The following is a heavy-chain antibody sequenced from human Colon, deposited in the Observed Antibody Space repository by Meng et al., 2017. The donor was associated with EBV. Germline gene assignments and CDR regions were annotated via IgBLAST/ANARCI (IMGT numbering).Heavy chain of an antibody. D-gene: IGHD5-24*01. Sequence: QVQLQESGPGRVKPSQTLSLTCTVSGGSISSGGFYWSWIRQHPGKGLEWIGYIYYSGSTYYNPSLRSRVAISIDTSKNQFSLKLTSVTAADTAVYYCATQESRDGHNPYWGQGTLVTVSA. CDR3: ATQESRDGHNPY. CDR1: GGSISSGGFY. CDR2: IYYSGST. V-gene: IGHV4-31*03. J-gene: IGHJ4*02.